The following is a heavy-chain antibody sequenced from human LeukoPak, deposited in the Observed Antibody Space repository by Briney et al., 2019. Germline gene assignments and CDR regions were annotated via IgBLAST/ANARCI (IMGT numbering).Heavy chain of an antibody. J-gene: IGHJ4*02. V-gene: IGHV3-66*04. CDR3: AKQKTNAYSSFDY. Sequence: TGGSLRLSCAASGFTVSSNYMSWVRQAPGKGLEWVSVIYSGGSTYYADSVKGRFTISRDNSKNTLYLQMNSLRAEDTAVYYCAKQKTNAYSSFDYWGQGTLVTVSS. CDR1: GFTVSSNY. CDR2: IYSGGST. D-gene: IGHD6-13*01.